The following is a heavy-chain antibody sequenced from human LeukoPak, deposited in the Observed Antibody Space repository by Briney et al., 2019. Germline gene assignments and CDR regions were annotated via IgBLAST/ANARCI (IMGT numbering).Heavy chain of an antibody. CDR1: GFTFSSYA. CDR2: ISGSGGST. D-gene: IGHD3-16*01. J-gene: IGHJ4*02. V-gene: IGHV3-23*01. Sequence: PGGSLRLSCAASGFTFSSYAMGWVRQAPGKGLEWVSAISGSGGSTYYADSVKGRFTISRDNSKNTLYLQMNSLRAEDTAVYYCAIIMITFGGVPPTDYWGQGTLVTVSS. CDR3: AIIMITFGGVPPTDY.